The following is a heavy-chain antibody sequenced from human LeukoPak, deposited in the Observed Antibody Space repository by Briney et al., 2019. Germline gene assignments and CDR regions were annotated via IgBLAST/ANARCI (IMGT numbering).Heavy chain of an antibody. V-gene: IGHV4-39*01. CDR2: IYYSGST. Sequence: SETLSLTCTVSGGSIGSSSYYWDWIRQPPGKGLEWIGSIYYSGSTYYNPSLKRRVPISVDTSKNQFSLKLSSVTAADTAVYYCARTRLVLGYYDSSGYSPYWGQGTLVTVSS. CDR3: ARTRLVLGYYDSSGYSPY. D-gene: IGHD3-22*01. CDR1: GGSIGSSSYY. J-gene: IGHJ4*02.